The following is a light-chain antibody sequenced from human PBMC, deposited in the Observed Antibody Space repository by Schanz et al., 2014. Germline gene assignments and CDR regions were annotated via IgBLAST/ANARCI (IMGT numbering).Light chain of an antibody. CDR2: EVV. V-gene: IGLV2-8*01. J-gene: IGLJ2*01. CDR3: SSYAGFNTVI. Sequence: QSALTQPASVSGSPGQSITISCTGTSSDVGAYDYVSWYQQHPGKAPKLILFEVVKRPTGVPDRFSGSKSGDTASLTVSGRQAEDEADYYCSSYAGFNTVIFGGGTKLTVL. CDR1: SSDVGAYDY.